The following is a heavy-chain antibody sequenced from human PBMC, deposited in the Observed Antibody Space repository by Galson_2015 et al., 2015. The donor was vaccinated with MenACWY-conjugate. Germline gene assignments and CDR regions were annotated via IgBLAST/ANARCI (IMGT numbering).Heavy chain of an antibody. J-gene: IGHJ5*02. CDR2: ISSSSSYI. CDR3: ARGRRRSGWGVQVSWGFDP. Sequence: SLRLSCAASGFTFSSYSMNWVRQAPGKGLEWVSSISSSSSYIYYADSVKGRFTISRDNAKNSLYLQMNSLRAEDTAVYYCARGRRRSGWGVQVSWGFDPWGQGTLVTVSS. CDR1: GFTFSSYS. V-gene: IGHV3-21*01. D-gene: IGHD3-10*01.